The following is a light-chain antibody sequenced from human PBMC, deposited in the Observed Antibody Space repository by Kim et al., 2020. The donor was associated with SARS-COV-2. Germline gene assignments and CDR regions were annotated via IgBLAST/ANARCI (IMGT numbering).Light chain of an antibody. CDR2: RDK. J-gene: IGLJ2*01. V-gene: IGLV3-9*01. CDR1: NIGSKS. CDR3: QVWDSTI. Sequence: SYELTQPLSVSVALGQTARLTCGGDNIGSKSVHWYQQKPGLAPVLVIYRDKNRPSGIPERFSGSNSGNTATLTISRAQAGDEADYYCQVWDSTIFGGGT.